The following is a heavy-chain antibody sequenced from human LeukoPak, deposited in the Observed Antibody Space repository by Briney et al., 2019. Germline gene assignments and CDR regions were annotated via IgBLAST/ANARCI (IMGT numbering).Heavy chain of an antibody. CDR3: AKDPRGLGIAAAVFSWFDP. CDR1: GFTFSSYA. D-gene: IGHD6-13*01. CDR2: ISGSGGST. Sequence: PGGSLRLSCAASGFTFSSYAMSWVRQAPGKGLEWVSAISGSGGSTYYADSVKGRFTTSRDNSKNTLYLQMNSLRAEDTAVYYCAKDPRGLGIAAAVFSWFDPWGQGTLVTVSS. V-gene: IGHV3-23*01. J-gene: IGHJ5*02.